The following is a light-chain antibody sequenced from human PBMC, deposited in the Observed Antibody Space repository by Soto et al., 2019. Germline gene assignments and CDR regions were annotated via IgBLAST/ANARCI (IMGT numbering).Light chain of an antibody. CDR3: HQYYSAPYT. J-gene: IGKJ2*01. V-gene: IGKV4-1*01. CDR1: QTVLHSSNNKNF. Sequence: DIVMTQSPDSLTVSLGERATINCKSSQTVLHSSNNKNFLAWYQQKPGQPPKLLIYWASTRQSGVPDRFSGSGSGTDFTLTISSLQAEYVAVYYCHQYYSAPYTFGQGTKLEIK. CDR2: WAS.